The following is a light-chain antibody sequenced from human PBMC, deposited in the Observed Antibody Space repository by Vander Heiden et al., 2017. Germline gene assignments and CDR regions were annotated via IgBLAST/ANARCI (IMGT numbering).Light chain of an antibody. V-gene: IGKV3-20*01. CDR2: GAS. Sequence: EIVLTQYPGALPLSSAEGATLSSSASQKVSSNYLAWYQQKPGQAPRLLIYGASSRATGIPDRFSGSGSGTDFTLTISRVEPEDFAVYYCQQYTSSPFTFGPGTKVDIQ. CDR1: QKVSSNY. CDR3: QQYTSSPFT. J-gene: IGKJ3*01.